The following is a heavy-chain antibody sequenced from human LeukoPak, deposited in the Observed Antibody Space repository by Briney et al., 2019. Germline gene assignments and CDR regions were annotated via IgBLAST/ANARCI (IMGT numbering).Heavy chain of an antibody. CDR2: ISAYNGNT. J-gene: IGHJ6*02. Sequence: EASVKVSCKASGYTFTSYGISWVRQAPGQGLEWMGWISAYNGNTNYAQKLQGRVTMTTDTSTSTAYMELRSLRSDDTAVYYCARESAETIFGVVTVYYCYGMDVWGQGTTVTVSS. CDR1: GYTFTSYG. D-gene: IGHD3-3*01. V-gene: IGHV1-18*01. CDR3: ARESAETIFGVVTVYYCYGMDV.